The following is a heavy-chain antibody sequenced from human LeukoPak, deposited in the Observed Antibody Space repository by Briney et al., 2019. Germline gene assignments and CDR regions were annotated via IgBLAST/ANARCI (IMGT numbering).Heavy chain of an antibody. Sequence: SETQSLTCTVSGGSLTSTSHYWDWVRQPPGKGLEWLGSIYSSGSTYYNPSLKSRVTVSFDTSKNQFSLSLTSVTAADTAVYYCTKRRGYSFGFDYYYMDVWGKGTTVTISS. V-gene: IGHV4-39*01. CDR3: TKRRGYSFGFDYYYMDV. J-gene: IGHJ6*03. CDR1: GGSLTSTSHY. D-gene: IGHD5-18*01. CDR2: IYSSGST.